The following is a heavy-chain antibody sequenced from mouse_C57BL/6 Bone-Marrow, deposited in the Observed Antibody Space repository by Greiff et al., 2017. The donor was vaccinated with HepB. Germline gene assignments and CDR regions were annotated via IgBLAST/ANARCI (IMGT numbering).Heavy chain of an antibody. J-gene: IGHJ4*01. D-gene: IGHD2-5*01. CDR3: ARYYSNPYYAMDY. CDR1: GYTFTSYW. V-gene: IGHV1-59*01. CDR2: IDPSDSYT. Sequence: QVQLQQPGAELVRPGTSVKLSCKASGYTFTSYWMHWVKQRPGQGLEWIGVIDPSDSYTTYNQKFKGKATLTVDTSSSTAYMQLSSLTSEDSAVYYCARYYSNPYYAMDYWGQGTSVTVSS.